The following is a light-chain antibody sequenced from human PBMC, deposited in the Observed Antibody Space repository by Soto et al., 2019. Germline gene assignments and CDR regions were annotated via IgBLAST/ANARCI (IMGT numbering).Light chain of an antibody. CDR2: GAS. Sequence: EIVLTQSPGTLPLSPGESATLSCRASQSVASSYFAWYQQKPGQAPRLLIYGASSRATGIPDRFSGRGSGTDFTLTISRLEPEDFAVYYCQHYEAFGQGTKVEIK. CDR3: QHYEA. V-gene: IGKV3-20*01. J-gene: IGKJ2*01. CDR1: QSVASSY.